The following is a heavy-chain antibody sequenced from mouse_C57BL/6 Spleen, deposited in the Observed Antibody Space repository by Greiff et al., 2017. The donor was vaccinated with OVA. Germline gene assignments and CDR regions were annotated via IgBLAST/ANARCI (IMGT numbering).Heavy chain of an antibody. J-gene: IGHJ2*01. V-gene: IGHV1-52*01. CDR2: IDSSYSAT. Sequence: QVQLQQPGAELVRPGSSVKLSCKASGFTFTSYWMHWVRQTPIQGLEWIGNIDSSYSATHYNQKLKDKATFTVDKSSSTAYMQLSSLTCEDSAVYYCAIITTVVAPFDYWGQGTTLTVSS. CDR3: AIITTVVAPFDY. CDR1: GFTFTSYW. D-gene: IGHD1-1*01.